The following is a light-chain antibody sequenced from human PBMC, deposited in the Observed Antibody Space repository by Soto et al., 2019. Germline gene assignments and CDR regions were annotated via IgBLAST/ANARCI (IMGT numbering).Light chain of an antibody. J-gene: IGLJ2*01. CDR3: ATWAGSLDVV. V-gene: IGLV1-44*01. Sequence: QSVLTQPPSASASPGQSVTISCSGSSCNIGSYTDSCYQQIPGTAPNVLIYGDDQRPSWVLDRFSGSNSGSSASRAISWLQSEDEATYYCATWAGSLDVVFGGGTKLTVL. CDR2: GDD. CDR1: SCNIGSYT.